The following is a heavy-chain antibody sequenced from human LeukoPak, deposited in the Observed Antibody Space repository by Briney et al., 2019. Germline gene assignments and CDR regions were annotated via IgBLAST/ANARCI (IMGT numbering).Heavy chain of an antibody. J-gene: IGHJ6*03. Sequence: SETLSLTCAVYGGSLSGYYWSWIRQPPGKGLEWIGEINHSGSTNYNPSLKSRVTISVDTSKNQFSLKLSSVTAADTAVYYCARRSITMVRGVIITYYYYYMDVWGKGTTVTISS. V-gene: IGHV4-34*01. D-gene: IGHD3-10*01. CDR3: ARRSITMVRGVIITYYYYYMDV. CDR2: INHSGST. CDR1: GGSLSGYY.